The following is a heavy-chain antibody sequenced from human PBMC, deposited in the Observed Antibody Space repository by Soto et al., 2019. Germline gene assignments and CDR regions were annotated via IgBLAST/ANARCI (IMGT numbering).Heavy chain of an antibody. CDR3: ARGIPGHYGFDV. D-gene: IGHD1-20*01. CDR1: GFTFSNYW. Sequence: EVQLVESGGGLVQPGGSLRLACAASGFTFSNYWIHWVRQPPGKGLVWVSRIKGDGINTNYADSVKGRFTISRDNAGNTVYLQMNSLRAKDTAVYYCARGIPGHYGFDVWGQGTMVTVSS. CDR2: IKGDGINT. V-gene: IGHV3-74*01. J-gene: IGHJ3*01.